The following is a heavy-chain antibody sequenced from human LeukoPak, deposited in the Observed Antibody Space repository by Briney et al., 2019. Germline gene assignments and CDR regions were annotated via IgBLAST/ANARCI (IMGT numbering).Heavy chain of an antibody. CDR3: TITIVVVPAADYYYYGMDV. D-gene: IGHD2-2*01. CDR1: GFTFSNAW. J-gene: IGHJ6*02. CDR2: IKSKTDGGTT. V-gene: IGHV3-15*01. Sequence: GGSLRLSCAASGFTFSNAWMSWVRQAPGKGLEWVGRIKSKTDGGTTDYAAPVKGRFTISRDDSKNTLYLQMNSLKTEDTAVYCCTITIVVVPAADYYYYGMDVWGQGTTVTVSS.